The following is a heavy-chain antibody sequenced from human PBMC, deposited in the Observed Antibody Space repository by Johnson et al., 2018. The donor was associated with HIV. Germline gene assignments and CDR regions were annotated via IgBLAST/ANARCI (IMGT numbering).Heavy chain of an antibody. D-gene: IGHD3-22*01. Sequence: QVQLVESGGGLVKPGGSLRLSCAASGFTFSDYYMTWIRQAPGKGLEWVSYISRSGSTIYYADSVKGRFTISRDNAKNSLYLQMNSLRAEDTAVYYCARSRRVLLGYYYDSSGGLNAVDIWGQGTMVTVSS. CDR2: ISRSGSTI. CDR3: ARSRRVLLGYYYDSSGGLNAVDI. J-gene: IGHJ3*02. V-gene: IGHV3-11*04. CDR1: GFTFSDYY.